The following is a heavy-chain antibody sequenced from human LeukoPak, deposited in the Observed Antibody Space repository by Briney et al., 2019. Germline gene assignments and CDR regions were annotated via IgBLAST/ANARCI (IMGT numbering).Heavy chain of an antibody. Sequence: SETLSLTCAVYGGSFSGYYWSWIRQPPGKGLEWIGEINHSGSTNYNPSLKSRVTISIDTSKNQFSLKLSSVTAADTAVYYCASEYRSDSYFDLWGRGTLVTVSS. CDR2: INHSGST. J-gene: IGHJ2*01. D-gene: IGHD6-19*01. V-gene: IGHV4-34*01. CDR3: ASEYRSDSYFDL. CDR1: GGSFSGYY.